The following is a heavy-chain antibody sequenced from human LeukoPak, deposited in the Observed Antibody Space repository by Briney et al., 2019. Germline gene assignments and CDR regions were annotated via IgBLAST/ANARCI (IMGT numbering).Heavy chain of an antibody. D-gene: IGHD1-26*01. CDR3: ARGSSRGSYAIPIM. Sequence: SKTLSLTCTVSGGSISSYYWSWIRQPPGKGLEWIGYIYYSGSTNYNPSLKSRVTISVDTSKNQFSLKLSSVTAADTAVYYCARGSSRGSYAIPIMWGQGTLVTVSS. V-gene: IGHV4-59*01. J-gene: IGHJ4*02. CDR1: GGSISSYY. CDR2: IYYSGST.